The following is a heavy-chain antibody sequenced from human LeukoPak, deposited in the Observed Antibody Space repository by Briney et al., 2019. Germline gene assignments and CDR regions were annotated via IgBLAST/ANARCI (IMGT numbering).Heavy chain of an antibody. CDR1: GGSISSGGYS. D-gene: IGHD3-16*02. CDR3: AREDMITFGGVIVN. CDR2: IYHSGST. J-gene: IGHJ4*02. V-gene: IGHV4-30-2*01. Sequence: TLSLTCAVSGGSISSGGYSWSWIRQPPGKGLEWIGYIYHSGSTYYNPSLKSRVTISVDRSKNQLSLKLSSVTAADTAVYYCAREDMITFGGVIVNWGQGTLVTVSS.